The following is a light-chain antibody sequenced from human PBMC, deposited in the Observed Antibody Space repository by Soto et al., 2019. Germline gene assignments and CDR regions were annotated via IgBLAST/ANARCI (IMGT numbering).Light chain of an antibody. CDR3: CSYAGSYSYV. V-gene: IGLV2-11*01. CDR2: DVT. Sequence: QSALTQPRSVSGSPGQSVAISCTGTSSDVGGYNYVSWYQQHPGKAPKLIIYDVTKRPSGVPDRLSGSSSGNTASLTISGLQAEDEADYFCCSYAGSYSYVFGTGTKVTVL. CDR1: SSDVGGYNY. J-gene: IGLJ1*01.